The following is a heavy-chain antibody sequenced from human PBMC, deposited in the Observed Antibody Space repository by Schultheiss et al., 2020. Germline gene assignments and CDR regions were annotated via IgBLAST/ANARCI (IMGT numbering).Heavy chain of an antibody. D-gene: IGHD1-26*01. CDR1: GYTFTSYY. CDR3: ARVSELRYFDY. CDR2: INPSGGST. V-gene: IGHV1-46*01. J-gene: IGHJ4*02. Sequence: GESLKISCKASGYTFTSYYMHWVRQAPGQGLEWMGIINPSGGSTSYAQKFQGRVTMTRDTSTSTVYMELSSLRSEDTAVYYCARVSELRYFDYWGQGTLVTVSA.